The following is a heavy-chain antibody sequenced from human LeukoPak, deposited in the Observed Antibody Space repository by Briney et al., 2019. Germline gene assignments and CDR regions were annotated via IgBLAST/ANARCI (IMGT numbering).Heavy chain of an antibody. Sequence: LPGGSLRLSCSASGFTFSSYAMYWVRQAPGKGLEYVSAITSNGGSAYYADSVKGRFTISRDNSWNTLYLQMSSLRAEDTAVYYCVGFRATAGLYWGQGTLVTVSS. J-gene: IGHJ4*02. V-gene: IGHV3-64D*06. CDR1: GFTFSSYA. CDR2: ITSNGGSA. CDR3: VGFRATAGLY. D-gene: IGHD6-13*01.